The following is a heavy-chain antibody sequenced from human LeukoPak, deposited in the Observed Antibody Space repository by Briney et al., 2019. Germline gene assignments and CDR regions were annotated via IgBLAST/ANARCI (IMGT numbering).Heavy chain of an antibody. CDR1: GGSISSYY. Sequence: PSETLSLTCTVSGGSISSYYWSWIRQPPGKGLEWIGYIYYSGSTNYNPSLKSRVTISVDTSKNQFSLKLSSVTAADTAVYYCARQRVPGDFDYWGQGTLVTVSS. D-gene: IGHD7-27*01. CDR3: ARQRVPGDFDY. J-gene: IGHJ4*02. V-gene: IGHV4-59*08. CDR2: IYYSGST.